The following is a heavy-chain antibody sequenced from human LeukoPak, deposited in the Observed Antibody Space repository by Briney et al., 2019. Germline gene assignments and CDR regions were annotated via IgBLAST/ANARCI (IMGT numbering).Heavy chain of an antibody. V-gene: IGHV3-30*02. D-gene: IGHD6-13*01. CDR3: ARVSSLIAAAGVHSYYYYYYMDV. CDR2: IHYDGSNK. J-gene: IGHJ6*03. Sequence: GGSLRLSCAASGFTFSSYGMQWVRQAPGKGLEWVAFIHYDGSNKYYANSVKGRFTISRDNSKNTLYLHMNSLRAEDTAVYYCARVSSLIAAAGVHSYYYYYYMDVWGQGTLVTVSS. CDR1: GFTFSSYG.